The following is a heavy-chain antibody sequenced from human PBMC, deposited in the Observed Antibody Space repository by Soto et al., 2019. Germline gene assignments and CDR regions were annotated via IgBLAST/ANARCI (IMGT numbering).Heavy chain of an antibody. CDR2: IWYDGSSQ. J-gene: IGHJ4*02. V-gene: IGHV3-33*08. D-gene: IGHD5-12*01. Sequence: AGGSLRLSCAASGFSFSYYGMHWVRQAPGKGLEWLAVIWYDGSSQYYADSVKGRFTVSRDNSKNMLFLQMDSLRVEDTAIYYCTRGEGDGYNYSDYWGQGILVTVSS. CDR1: GFSFSYYG. CDR3: TRGEGDGYNYSDY.